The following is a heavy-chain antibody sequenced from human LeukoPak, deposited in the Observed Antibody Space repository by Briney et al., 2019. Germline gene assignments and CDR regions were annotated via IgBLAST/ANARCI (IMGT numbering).Heavy chain of an antibody. D-gene: IGHD5-18*01. V-gene: IGHV4-34*01. CDR2: INHSGST. CDR1: GGSFSGYY. J-gene: IGHJ6*02. CDR3: ARGRGYSYGSKYYYYYGMDV. Sequence: PSETLSLTCAVYGGSFSGYYWSWIRQPPGKGLEWIGEINHSGSTNYNPSLKSRVTISVDTSKNQFSLKLSSVTAADTAVYYCARGRGYSYGSKYYYYYGMDVWGQGTTVTVSS.